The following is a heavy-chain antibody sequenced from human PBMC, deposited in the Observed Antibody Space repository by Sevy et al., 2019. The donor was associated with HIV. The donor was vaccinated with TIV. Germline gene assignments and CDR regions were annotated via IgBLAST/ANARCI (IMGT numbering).Heavy chain of an antibody. CDR3: AKEVDDSSGYYPMGTFDI. CDR2: ISGSGGST. V-gene: IGHV3-23*01. J-gene: IGHJ3*02. D-gene: IGHD3-22*01. Sequence: GGSLRLSCAASGFSFVTYAMSWVRQPPGKGLEWVSGISGSGGSTYYADSVKGRFTISRDNSKNTLYLQMNSLRAEDKAVDYCAKEVDDSSGYYPMGTFDIWGQGTMVTVSS. CDR1: GFSFVTYA.